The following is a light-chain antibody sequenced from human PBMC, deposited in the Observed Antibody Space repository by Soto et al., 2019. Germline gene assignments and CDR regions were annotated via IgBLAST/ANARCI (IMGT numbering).Light chain of an antibody. CDR2: GES. CDR3: QQYGSSSYT. J-gene: IGKJ2*01. Sequence: EIVLTQSPGTLSLSPGQRATLSCRASQSVSSSYLAWYQQKPGQAPRLLIYGESSRPTGIPDRFSGNGSGTEFTLTISRLEPEDFAVYYCQQYGSSSYTFAQGTKLEIK. V-gene: IGKV3-20*01. CDR1: QSVSSSY.